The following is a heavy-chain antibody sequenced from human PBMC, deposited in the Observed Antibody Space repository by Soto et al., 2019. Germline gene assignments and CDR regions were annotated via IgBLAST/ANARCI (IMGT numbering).Heavy chain of an antibody. J-gene: IGHJ3*01. V-gene: IGHV1-69*01. CDR1: GGNLNKHA. Sequence: QVQLVQSGAEVKKPGSSVKVSCKASGGNLNKHAITWVRRAPGQGLEWLGGIIPMFGIPNYPQKFQGRVIITADDSTNTSHMELSSLTSDDTAVYFCARGGTSGWLKGAYDVWGQGTMVTVSS. D-gene: IGHD6-19*01. CDR2: IIPMFGIP. CDR3: ARGGTSGWLKGAYDV.